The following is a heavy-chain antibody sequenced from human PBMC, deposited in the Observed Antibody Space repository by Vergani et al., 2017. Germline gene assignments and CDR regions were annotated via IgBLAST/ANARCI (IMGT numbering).Heavy chain of an antibody. CDR1: GGSISSYY. CDR2: IDYSGST. D-gene: IGHD6-19*01. Sequence: QVQLQESGPGLVKPSETLSLTCTVSGGSISSYYWSWIRQPPGKGLEWIGYIDYSGSTNYNPSLKSRVTISVDTSKNQFSLKLSSVTAADTAVYYCARDRSSGWYPILSSYYYYYGMDVWGQGTTVTVSS. CDR3: ARDRSSGWYPILSSYYYYYGMDV. V-gene: IGHV4-59*01. J-gene: IGHJ6*02.